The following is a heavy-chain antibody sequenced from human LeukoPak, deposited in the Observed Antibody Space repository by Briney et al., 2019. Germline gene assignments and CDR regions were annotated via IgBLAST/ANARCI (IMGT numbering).Heavy chain of an antibody. V-gene: IGHV3-30-3*01. CDR2: ISYDGSNK. CDR1: GFTFSSYA. CDR3: ARATAMVPKHYFDY. J-gene: IGHJ4*02. Sequence: GESLRLSCVASGFTFSSYAMHWVRQAPGKGLEWVAVISYDGSNKYYADSVKGRFTISRDNSKNTLYLQMNSLRAEDTAVYYCARATAMVPKHYFDYWGQGTLVTVSS. D-gene: IGHD5-18*01.